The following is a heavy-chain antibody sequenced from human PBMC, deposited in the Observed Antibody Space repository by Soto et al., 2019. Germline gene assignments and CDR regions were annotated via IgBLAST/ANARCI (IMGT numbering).Heavy chain of an antibody. CDR2: IIPVFGTA. Sequence: ASVKVSCKASGDTFSSYTFSWVRQAPGQGLEWMGGIIPVFGTANYAQKFQGRVTITADESTSTAYMELSSLRSEDTAVYYCASERSVTTVTTGFYHYGMDVWGQGTTVTISS. D-gene: IGHD4-4*01. V-gene: IGHV1-69*13. CDR1: GDTFSSYT. CDR3: ASERSVTTVTTGFYHYGMDV. J-gene: IGHJ6*02.